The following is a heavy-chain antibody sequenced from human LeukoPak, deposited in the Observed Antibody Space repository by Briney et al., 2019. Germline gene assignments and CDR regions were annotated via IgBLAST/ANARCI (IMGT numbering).Heavy chain of an antibody. J-gene: IGHJ4*02. D-gene: IGHD1-26*01. CDR1: GGSISSYY. V-gene: IGHV4-59*01. CDR2: IYYSGST. Sequence: SETLSLTCTVSGGSISSYYWSWIRQPPGKGLEWIGYIYYSGSTNYNPSLKSRVTISVATSKNQFSLKLSSVTAADTAVYYCARAGMVSGSYPYYFDYWGQGTLVTVSS. CDR3: ARAGMVSGSYPYYFDY.